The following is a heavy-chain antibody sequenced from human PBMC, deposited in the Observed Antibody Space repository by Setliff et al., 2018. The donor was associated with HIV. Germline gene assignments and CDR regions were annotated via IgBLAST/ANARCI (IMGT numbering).Heavy chain of an antibody. Sequence: GSLRLSCAASGFTFSSYTMNWVRQAPGKGLEWVSSISSTSSYIYYGDSVKGRFTVSRDNSKSTLYLQMNSLRAEDTAVYYCAKDPPGDYNGMPGDIWGQGTMVTVSS. V-gene: IGHV3-21*04. D-gene: IGHD1-1*01. CDR2: ISSTSSYI. J-gene: IGHJ3*02. CDR1: GFTFSSYT. CDR3: AKDPPGDYNGMPGDI.